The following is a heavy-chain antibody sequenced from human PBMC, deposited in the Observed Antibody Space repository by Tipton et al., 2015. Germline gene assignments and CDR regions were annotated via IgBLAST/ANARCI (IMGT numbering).Heavy chain of an antibody. J-gene: IGHJ6*02. CDR2: LYSDGRT. CDR1: GFPVRISS. V-gene: IGHV3-53*01. CDR3: ATHDRGRMVVRLVHGTEYHGSAMDI. D-gene: IGHD2-15*01. Sequence: GSLRLSCAASGFPVRISSMSWVRQAPGKGLEWVSILYSDGRTNYADSVRGRFTISRDNSKNTLYLQMNSLRDEDTAVYYCATHDRGRMVVRLVHGTEYHGSAMDIWGQGTTVTVSS.